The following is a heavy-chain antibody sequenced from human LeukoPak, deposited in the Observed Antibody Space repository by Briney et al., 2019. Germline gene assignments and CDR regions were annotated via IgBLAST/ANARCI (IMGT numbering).Heavy chain of an antibody. CDR2: ISSSSSYI. J-gene: IGHJ4*02. CDR1: GFTFSSYS. CDR3: TKLELRRITYYYDSSGLDY. V-gene: IGHV3-21*04. Sequence: GGSLRLSCAASGFTFSSYSMNWVRQAPGKGLGWVSSISSSSSYIYYADSVKGRFTISRDNAKNSLYLRMNSLRAEDTAVYYCTKLELRRITYYYDSSGLDYWGQGTLVTVSS. D-gene: IGHD3-22*01.